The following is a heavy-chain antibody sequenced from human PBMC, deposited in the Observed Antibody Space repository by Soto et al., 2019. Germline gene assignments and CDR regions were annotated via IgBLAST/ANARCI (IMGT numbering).Heavy chain of an antibody. CDR2: ISAYNGNT. CDR1: GYTFTSYG. Sequence: QVQLVQSGAEVQKPGASVKVSCKASGYTFTSYGISWVRQAPGQGLEWMGWISAYNGNTNYAQKLKCGVTMTTDTATRTAYRDLSSLRSDDTAVYYWARDLMYYCSGSSNYFDYWCQGSLVTV. D-gene: IGHD3-10*01. CDR3: ARDLMYYCSGSSNYFDY. V-gene: IGHV1-18*01. J-gene: IGHJ4*02.